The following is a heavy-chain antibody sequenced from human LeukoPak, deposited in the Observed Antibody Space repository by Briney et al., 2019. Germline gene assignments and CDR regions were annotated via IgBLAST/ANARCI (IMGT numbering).Heavy chain of an antibody. J-gene: IGHJ4*02. CDR2: ISYDGSNK. V-gene: IGHV3-30*18. Sequence: GGSLRLSCAASGFTFSSYGMHWVRQAPGKGLEWVAVISYDGSNKYYADSVKGRFTISRDNSKNTLYLQMNSLRAEDTAVYYCAKAPHAEGYFDYWGQGTLVTVSS. CDR3: AKAPHAEGYFDY. CDR1: GFTFSSYG.